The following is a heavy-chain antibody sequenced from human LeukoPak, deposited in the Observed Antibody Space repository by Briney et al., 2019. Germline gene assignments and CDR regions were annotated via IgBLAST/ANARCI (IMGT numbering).Heavy chain of an antibody. V-gene: IGHV3-23*01. Sequence: AGGSLRLSCAESGFTFRDAAMTWVRQAPGKGLEWVSLISSSGNNAYYADSVKGRFTISRDNSKNTLSLQMNSLRVEDTAIYYCAKDIQLSTWGLGTMVTVSS. CDR1: GFTFRDAA. CDR2: ISSSGNNA. D-gene: IGHD5-24*01. J-gene: IGHJ3*01. CDR3: AKDIQLST.